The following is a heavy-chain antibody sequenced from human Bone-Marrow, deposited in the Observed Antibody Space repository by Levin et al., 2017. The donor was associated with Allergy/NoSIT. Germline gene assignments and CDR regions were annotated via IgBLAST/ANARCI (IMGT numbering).Heavy chain of an antibody. CDR2: IYPSGST. D-gene: IGHD3-16*02. J-gene: IGHJ6*02. CDR1: DDSFSRYF. Sequence: PSETLSLTCTVSDDSFSRYFWSWIRQPAGKGLEWIGRIYPSGSTNYNPSLKSRVAMSLDTSKNQFSLKLTSMTAADTAVYYCARDGTRGYPYYFGLDVWGQGTTVTVSS. V-gene: IGHV4-4*07. CDR3: ARDGTRGYPYYFGLDV.